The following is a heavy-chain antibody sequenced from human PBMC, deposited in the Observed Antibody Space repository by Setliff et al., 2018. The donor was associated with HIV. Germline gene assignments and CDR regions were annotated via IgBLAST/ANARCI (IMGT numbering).Heavy chain of an antibody. CDR1: GGTFSSSA. CDR3: ARGVNYYDSSGYAPDAFDI. D-gene: IGHD3-22*01. Sequence: GASVKVSCKASGGTFSSSAISWVRQAPGQGLEWMGGIIPIFDTANYAQKFQGRVTITADESTSTAYMELSSLRSEDTAVYYCARGVNYYDSSGYAPDAFDIWGQGTMVTVSS. J-gene: IGHJ3*02. CDR2: IIPIFDTA. V-gene: IGHV1-69*13.